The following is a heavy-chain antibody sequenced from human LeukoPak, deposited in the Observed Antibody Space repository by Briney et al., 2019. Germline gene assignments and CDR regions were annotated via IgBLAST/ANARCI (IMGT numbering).Heavy chain of an antibody. CDR1: GFTFTSYS. D-gene: IGHD1-26*01. CDR3: AKKAQYNGNYPLDY. V-gene: IGHV3-23*01. J-gene: IGHJ4*02. CDR2: TSDRGDYT. Sequence: GGSLRLSCAASGFTFTSYSMSWVRQAPGKGLEWVSGTSDRGDYTYYADSVKGRFTISRDNSKNTLYLQMNSLRAEDTALYFCAKKAQYNGNYPLDYWGQGTLVTVSP.